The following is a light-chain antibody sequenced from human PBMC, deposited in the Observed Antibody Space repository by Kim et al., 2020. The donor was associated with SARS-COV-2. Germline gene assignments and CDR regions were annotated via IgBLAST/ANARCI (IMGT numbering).Light chain of an antibody. Sequence: ATLNCKSSQTVLYNANNKNYLAWYQQKPGQAPKLLIYWASIRESGVSDRFSGSGSETDFTLTISSLQAEDVAVYYCQQYSSTPPSFGQGTKLEI. CDR2: WAS. V-gene: IGKV4-1*01. J-gene: IGKJ2*03. CDR3: QQYSSTPPS. CDR1: QTVLYNANNKNY.